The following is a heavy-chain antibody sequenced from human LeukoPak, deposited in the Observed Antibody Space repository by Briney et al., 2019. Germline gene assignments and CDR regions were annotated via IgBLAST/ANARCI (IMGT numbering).Heavy chain of an antibody. J-gene: IGHJ3*02. V-gene: IGHV6-1*01. D-gene: IGHD2-2*01. CDR1: GDIVSNKSAT. CDR3: TRGKASFTVEDAFDI. Sequence: SQTLSLTCGISGDIVSNKSATWNWIRQSPSRGLEWLGRTYYRSKWYNDYAESVKSRITINPDTSKNQFSLQLNSVTPEDAAAYYCTRGKASFTVEDAFDIWGQGTMVTVSS. CDR2: TYYRSKWYN.